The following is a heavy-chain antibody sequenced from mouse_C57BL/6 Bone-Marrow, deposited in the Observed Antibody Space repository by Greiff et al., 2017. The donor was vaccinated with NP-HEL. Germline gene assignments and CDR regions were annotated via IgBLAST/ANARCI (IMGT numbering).Heavy chain of an antibody. D-gene: IGHD4-1*01. Sequence: DVQLVESGGGLVKPGGSLKLSCAASGFTFSDYGMHWVRQAPEKGLEWVAYISSGSSTIYYADTVKGRFTISRDNAKNTLFLQMTSLRSEDTAMYYCARPGLGYWYFDVWGTGTTVTVSS. CDR1: GFTFSDYG. V-gene: IGHV5-17*01. J-gene: IGHJ1*03. CDR2: ISSGSSTI. CDR3: ARPGLGYWYFDV.